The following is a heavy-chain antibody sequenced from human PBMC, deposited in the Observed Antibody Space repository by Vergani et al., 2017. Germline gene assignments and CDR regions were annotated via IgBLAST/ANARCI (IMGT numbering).Heavy chain of an antibody. CDR3: AKDGDGSGWMDV. J-gene: IGHJ6*04. CDR2: ISPGASTV. D-gene: IGHD6-19*01. V-gene: IGHV3-11*01. CDR1: GFKFSDHY. Sequence: LEESGGGSVKPGGSLRLSCAASGFKFSDHYMSWIRQAPGKGLEWVSHISPGASTVSYTDSVTGRFTVSRDNAKNSLYLQMNSLRAEDTALYYCAKDGDGSGWMDVWGKGTTVTVSS.